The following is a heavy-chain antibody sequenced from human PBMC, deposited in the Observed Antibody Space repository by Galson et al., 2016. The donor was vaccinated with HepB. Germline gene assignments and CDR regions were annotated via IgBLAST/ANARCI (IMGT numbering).Heavy chain of an antibody. CDR1: GFTISSDW. J-gene: IGHJ3*02. V-gene: IGHV3-7*01. CDR2: IKQDGSES. CDR3: ARDTGNYDDTTGYWNAFDI. D-gene: IGHD3-22*01. Sequence: SLRLSCAASGFTISSDWMTWVRQAPGKGLEWVASIKQDGSESHHVDSVKGRFTISRDNAKNTLFLQMNRLRVEDTAVYYCARDTGNYDDTTGYWNAFDIWGQGTMVTVSS.